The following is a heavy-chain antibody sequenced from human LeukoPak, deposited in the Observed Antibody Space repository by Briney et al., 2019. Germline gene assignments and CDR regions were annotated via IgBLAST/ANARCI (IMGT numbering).Heavy chain of an antibody. CDR1: GFTVSSNY. V-gene: IGHV3-53*01. D-gene: IGHD3-22*01. CDR2: IYSGGST. J-gene: IGHJ4*02. CDR3: AREGRYGYYDSSGYEPFDY. Sequence: GGSLRLSCSASGFTVSSNYMSWVRQAPGKGLEWVSVIYSGGSTYYADSVKGRFTISRDNSKNTLYLQMNSLRAEDTAVYYCAREGRYGYYDSSGYEPFDYWGQGTLVTVSS.